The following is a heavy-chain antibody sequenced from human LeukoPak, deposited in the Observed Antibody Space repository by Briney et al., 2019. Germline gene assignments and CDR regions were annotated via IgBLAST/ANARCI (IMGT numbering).Heavy chain of an antibody. CDR3: ATEGGSSVYYYGMDV. V-gene: IGHV1-3*01. J-gene: IGHJ6*02. CDR1: GYTFTSYA. D-gene: IGHD2-15*01. CDR2: INAGNGNT. Sequence: ASVKVSCKASGYTFTSYAMHWVRQAPGQRLEWMGWINAGNGNTKYSQKFQGRVTITRDTSASTAYMELSSLRSGDTAVYYCATEGGSSVYYYGMDVWGQGTTVTVSS.